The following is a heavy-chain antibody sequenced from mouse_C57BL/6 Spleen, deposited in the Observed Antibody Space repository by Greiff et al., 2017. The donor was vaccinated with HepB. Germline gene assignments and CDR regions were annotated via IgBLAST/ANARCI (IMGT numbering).Heavy chain of an antibody. V-gene: IGHV1-59*01. CDR3: AGSHYGSSPGFAY. D-gene: IGHD1-1*01. CDR1: GYTFTSYW. J-gene: IGHJ3*01. CDR2: IDPSDSYT. Sequence: QVQLQQPGAELVRPGTSVKLSCKASGYTFTSYWMHWVKQRPGQGLEWIGVIDPSDSYTNYNQKFKGKATLTVDTSSSTAYMQLSSLTSEDSAVYYCAGSHYGSSPGFAYWGQGTLVTVSA.